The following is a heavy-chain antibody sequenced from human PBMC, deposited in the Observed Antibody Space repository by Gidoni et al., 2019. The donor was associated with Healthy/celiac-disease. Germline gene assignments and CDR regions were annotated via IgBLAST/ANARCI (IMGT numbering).Heavy chain of an antibody. CDR2: INHSGST. D-gene: IGHD5-18*01. V-gene: IGHV4-34*01. Sequence: QVQLQQWGAGLLKPSETMSLPCSVYGGSFCGCYWSWIRQPPGKGVEWSGGINHSGSTNYNPSLKSRVTISVDTSKNQFSLKLSSVTDADTAVYYCATLSYSYGYDYWGQGTLVTVSS. CDR1: GGSFCGCY. J-gene: IGHJ4*02. CDR3: ATLSYSYGYDY.